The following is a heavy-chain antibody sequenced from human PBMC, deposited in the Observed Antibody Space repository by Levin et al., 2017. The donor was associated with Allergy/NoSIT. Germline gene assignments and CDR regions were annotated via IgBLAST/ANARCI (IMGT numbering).Heavy chain of an antibody. D-gene: IGHD4-17*01. V-gene: IGHV3-30*04. CDR2: ISYDGSNK. CDR3: ARVTTVSDY. Sequence: GGSLRLSCAASGFTFSSYAMHWVRQAPGKGLEWVAVISYDGSNKYYADSVKGRFTISRDNSKNTLYLQMNSLRAEDTAVYYCARVTTVSDYWGQGTLVTVSS. CDR1: GFTFSSYA. J-gene: IGHJ4*02.